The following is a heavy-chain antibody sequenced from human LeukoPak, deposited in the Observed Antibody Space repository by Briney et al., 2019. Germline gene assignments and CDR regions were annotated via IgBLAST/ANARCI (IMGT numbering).Heavy chain of an antibody. J-gene: IGHJ4*02. CDR3: ASAKNYCGGGSCYLGY. CDR2: IHSGGST. V-gene: IGHV3-53*01. CDR1: GFTVSDNY. Sequence: GGSLRLSCAASGFTVSDNYMSWVRQAPGKGLEWVSLIHSGGSTYYADSVKGRFTISRDNSKNTLYLQMNSLRAEGTAVYYCASAKNYCGGGSCYLGYWGQGTLVTVSS. D-gene: IGHD2-15*01.